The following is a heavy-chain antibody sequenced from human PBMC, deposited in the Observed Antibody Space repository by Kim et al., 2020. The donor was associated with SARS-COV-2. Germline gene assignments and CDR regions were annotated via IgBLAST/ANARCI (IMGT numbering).Heavy chain of an antibody. CDR3: AKGGYDY. D-gene: IGHD3-22*01. CDR2: INIDGTST. V-gene: IGHV3-74*01. Sequence: GGSLRLSCAASGFTFSTYPMHWVRQAPGKGLVWVSRINIDGTSTTYADSVKGRFTISRDNAKNTVYLQMDGLRAEDTALYYCAKGGYDYCGQGTLVTVSS. CDR1: GFTFSTYP. J-gene: IGHJ4*02.